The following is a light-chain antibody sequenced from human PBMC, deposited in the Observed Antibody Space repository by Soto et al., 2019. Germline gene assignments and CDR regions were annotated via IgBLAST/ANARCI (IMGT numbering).Light chain of an antibody. CDR2: VAS. V-gene: IGKV2-28*01. CDR3: FQAIEVPLT. CDR1: QSLLHSDGYNY. Sequence: EIVMTQSPVSLPVTPGEPASFFCRSSQSLLHSDGYNYLHWYLQKPGQSPQLLIYVASNRASGVPYRFSGSGSGTDFTLKISRVEAEDVGVYYCFQAIEVPLTFGGGTKVEIK. J-gene: IGKJ4*01.